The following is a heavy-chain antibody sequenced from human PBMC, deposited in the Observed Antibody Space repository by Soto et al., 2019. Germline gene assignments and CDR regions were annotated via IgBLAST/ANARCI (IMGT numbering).Heavy chain of an antibody. Sequence: SGPTLVNPTETLTLTCSFSGFSLTASAVGVGWIRQPPGKALEWLALIYSDADKRSSPSLKNRVTITKDTSKNHVVLTLTNIDHVETGPYYCAHSPSNFRLFDYWGQGILVTVSS. CDR3: AHSPSNFRLFDY. J-gene: IGHJ4*02. V-gene: IGHV2-5*02. D-gene: IGHD4-4*01. CDR1: GFSLTASAVG. CDR2: IYSDADK.